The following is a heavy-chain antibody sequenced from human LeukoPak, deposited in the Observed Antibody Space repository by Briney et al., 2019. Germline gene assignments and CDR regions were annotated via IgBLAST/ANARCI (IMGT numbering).Heavy chain of an antibody. J-gene: IGHJ4*02. Sequence: KSSETLSLTCTVSGGSISSSSYYWGWIRQPPGKGLEWIGSIYYSGSTYYNPSLKSRVTISVDTSKNQFSLKLSSVTAADTAVYYCARHGVVVADAFDYWGQGTLVTVSS. V-gene: IGHV4-39*01. CDR2: IYYSGST. CDR1: GGSISSSSYY. CDR3: ARHGVVVADAFDY. D-gene: IGHD2-15*01.